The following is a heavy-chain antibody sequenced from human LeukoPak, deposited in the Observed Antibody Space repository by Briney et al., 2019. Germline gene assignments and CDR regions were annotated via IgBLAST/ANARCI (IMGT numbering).Heavy chain of an antibody. CDR2: INTNTGNP. CDR1: GYTFTSYA. CDR3: ARDKYMVRGVITEH. J-gene: IGHJ4*01. Sequence: ASVKVSCKASGYTFTSYAMNWVRQAPGQGLEWMGWINTNTGNPTYAQGFTGHFVFSLDTSVDTAYLQINTLKGDDTAVYYCARDKYMVRGVITEHWGQGTLVTVSS. V-gene: IGHV7-4-1*02. D-gene: IGHD3-10*01.